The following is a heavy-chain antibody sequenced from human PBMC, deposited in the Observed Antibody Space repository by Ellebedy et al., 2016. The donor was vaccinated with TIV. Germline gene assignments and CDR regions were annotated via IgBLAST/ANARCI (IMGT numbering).Heavy chain of an antibody. CDR3: ARAYYYDSIAYYFDS. Sequence: ASVKVSCKTSGYSFTAYFLHWVRQAPGQGLEWLGRINPNSGDTTYAQKFLGRVTLTRDTSISTAYMGLSRLRSDDTAIYYCARAYYYDSIAYYFDSWGQGTLVTVSS. J-gene: IGHJ4*02. V-gene: IGHV1-2*06. CDR1: GYSFTAYF. D-gene: IGHD3-22*01. CDR2: INPNSGDT.